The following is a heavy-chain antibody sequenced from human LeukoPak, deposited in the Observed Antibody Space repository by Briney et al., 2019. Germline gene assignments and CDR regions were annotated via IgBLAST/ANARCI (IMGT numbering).Heavy chain of an antibody. Sequence: PSETLSLTCTVSGGSISSSSYYWGWIRQPPGKGLEWIGSIFYSGSTYYNPSLKSHVTISVDTSNNQFSLQLNSVTHEDTAVYYCAREPGGAGYSGYDPFDYWGQGTLVTVSS. D-gene: IGHD5-12*01. CDR1: GGSISSSSYY. J-gene: IGHJ4*02. V-gene: IGHV4-39*07. CDR2: IFYSGST. CDR3: AREPGGAGYSGYDPFDY.